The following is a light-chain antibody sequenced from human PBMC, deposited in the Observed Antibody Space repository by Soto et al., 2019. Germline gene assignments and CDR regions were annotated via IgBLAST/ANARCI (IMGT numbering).Light chain of an antibody. CDR1: QSVSSN. CDR3: QQYKSWPPLT. CDR2: GAS. Sequence: EIVMTQSPATLSVSPGERATLSCRASQSVSSNLAWYQQKPGQAHRLLLYGASTRATGIPARFSGSGAGTEFTITLGSLQSEDFAVYYCQQYKSWPPLTFGGGTKVEIK. J-gene: IGKJ4*01. V-gene: IGKV3D-15*01.